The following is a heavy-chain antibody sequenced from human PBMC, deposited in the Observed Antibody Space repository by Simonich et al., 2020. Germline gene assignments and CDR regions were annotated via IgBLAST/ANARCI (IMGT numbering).Heavy chain of an antibody. Sequence: QVQLQESGPGLVKPSETLSLTCTVSGGSISSYYWSWIRQPPGKGLEWIGYIYYSGTTTYTPTLKRRVTISVDTSKNQFSLKLSSVTAADTAVYYCARHDRWLQFYFDYWGQGTLVTVSS. J-gene: IGHJ4*02. CDR2: IYYSGTT. CDR1: GGSISSYY. V-gene: IGHV4-59*08. D-gene: IGHD5-12*01. CDR3: ARHDRWLQFYFDY.